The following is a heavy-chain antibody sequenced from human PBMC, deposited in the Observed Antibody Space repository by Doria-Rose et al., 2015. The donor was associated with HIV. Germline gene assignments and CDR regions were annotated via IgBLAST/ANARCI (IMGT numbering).Heavy chain of an antibody. V-gene: IGHV2-26*01. CDR1: GVSLSSPGMG. D-gene: IGHD6-13*01. J-gene: IGHJ4*02. Sequence: SGPVLVKPTETLTLTCTVSGVSLSSPGMGVSWIRQTPGKALEWLANIFSDDERSYETSLKSRLTISRGTSKSQVVLTMTDMDPVDTATYYCARIKSSRWYHKYYFDFWGQGTLVIVSA. CDR3: ARIKSSRWYHKYYFDF. CDR2: IFSDDER.